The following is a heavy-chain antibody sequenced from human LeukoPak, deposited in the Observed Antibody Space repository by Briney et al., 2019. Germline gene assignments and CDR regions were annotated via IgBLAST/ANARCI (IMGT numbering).Heavy chain of an antibody. CDR2: IYYSGST. CDR1: GGSISGFY. CDR3: ARRDDWFDP. Sequence: SETLSLTCTVSGGSISGFYWSWIRQPPGKGLEWIGYIYYSGSTNYNPSLKSRVTISVDTSKNQFSLKVSSVTAADTAVYYCARRDDWFDPWGQGTLVTVSS. J-gene: IGHJ5*02. V-gene: IGHV4-59*08.